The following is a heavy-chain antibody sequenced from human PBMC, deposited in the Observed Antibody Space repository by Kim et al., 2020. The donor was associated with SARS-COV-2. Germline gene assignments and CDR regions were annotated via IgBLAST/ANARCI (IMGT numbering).Heavy chain of an antibody. Sequence: SETLSLTCTVSGGSISSGDYYWSWIRQPPVKGLEWIGYIYYSGSTYYNPSLKSRVTISVDTSKNQFSLKLSSLTAADTAVYYCARGTSITMVRAHLGHFDYGGQGTLVTVSS. J-gene: IGHJ4*02. CDR3: ARGTSITMVRAHLGHFDY. V-gene: IGHV4-30-4*01. D-gene: IGHD3-10*01. CDR2: IYYSGST. CDR1: GGSISSGDYY.